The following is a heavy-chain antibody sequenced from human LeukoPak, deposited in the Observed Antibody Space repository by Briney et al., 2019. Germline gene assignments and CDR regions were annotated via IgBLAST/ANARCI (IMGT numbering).Heavy chain of an antibody. V-gene: IGHV3-11*01. CDR3: ARDPIVGATLYAFDI. Sequence: GGSLRLSCAASGFTFSDYYMSWIRQAPGKGLEWVSYISSSGSTIYYADSVKGRFTISRDNAKNSLYLQMNSLRAEDTAVYYCARDPIVGATLYAFDIWGQGTMVTVSS. CDR1: GFTFSDYY. CDR2: ISSSGSTI. D-gene: IGHD1-26*01. J-gene: IGHJ3*02.